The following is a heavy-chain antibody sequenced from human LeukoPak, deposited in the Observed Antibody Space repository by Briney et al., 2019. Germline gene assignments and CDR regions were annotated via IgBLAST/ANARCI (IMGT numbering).Heavy chain of an antibody. J-gene: IGHJ6*02. V-gene: IGHV1-69*13. Sequence: SVKVSCKASGGTFSNYAINWVRQAPGQGLEWMGGIIPIFGTANYAQKFQDRVTITADESTSTAYMELSSLRSEDTAVYYCARMTRSMTTMSYYYGMDVWGQGTTVTVSS. CDR3: ARMTRSMTTMSYYYGMDV. CDR1: GGTFSNYA. D-gene: IGHD4-11*01. CDR2: IIPIFGTA.